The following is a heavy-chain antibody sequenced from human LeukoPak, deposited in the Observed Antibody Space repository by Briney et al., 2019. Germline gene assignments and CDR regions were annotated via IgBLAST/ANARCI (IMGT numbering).Heavy chain of an antibody. CDR1: GFTFSSYG. CDR3: AKGLKDRGYDPVDY. V-gene: IGHV3-30*02. J-gene: IGHJ4*02. CDR2: IRYDGSNK. D-gene: IGHD5-12*01. Sequence: PGGSLRLSCAASGFTFSSYGMHWVRQAPGKGLEWVAFIRYDGSNKYYADSVKGRFTISRDNSKNTLYLQMNSLRAEDTAVYYCAKGLKDRGYDPVDYWGRGSMATVSS.